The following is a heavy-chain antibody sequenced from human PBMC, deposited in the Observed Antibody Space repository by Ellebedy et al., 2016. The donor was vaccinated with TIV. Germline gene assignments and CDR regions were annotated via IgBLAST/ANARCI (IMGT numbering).Heavy chain of an antibody. CDR2: IYYSGST. D-gene: IGHD3-22*01. CDR1: GGSITVGDSY. V-gene: IGHV4-30-4*01. Sequence: MPSETLSLTCTVSGGSITVGDSYWSWIRQPPGKGLEWIGYIYYSGSTYYNPSLKSRVTISADTSKNQFSLKLSSVTAAGTAVYFCARGDSSSSRVYYWGQGTLVTVSA. J-gene: IGHJ4*02. CDR3: ARGDSSSSRVYY.